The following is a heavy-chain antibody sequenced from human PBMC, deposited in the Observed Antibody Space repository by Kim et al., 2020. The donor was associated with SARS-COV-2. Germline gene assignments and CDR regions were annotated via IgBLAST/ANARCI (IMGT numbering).Heavy chain of an antibody. D-gene: IGHD3-22*01. CDR1: GFTFSSYA. CDR2: VSGGGGST. J-gene: IGHJ3*02. CDR3: AKSEAITVTVGHAFDI. Sequence: GGSLRLSCAASGFTFSSYAMSWVRQAPGKGLEWVSAVSGGGGSTYYADSVKGRFTISRDNSKNTLCLQMNSLRAEDTAVYYCAKSEAITVTVGHAFDIWGQGTMVTVSS. V-gene: IGHV3-23*01.